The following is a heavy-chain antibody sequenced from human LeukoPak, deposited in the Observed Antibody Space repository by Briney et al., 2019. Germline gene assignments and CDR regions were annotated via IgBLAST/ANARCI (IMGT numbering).Heavy chain of an antibody. CDR2: IIPIFGTA. D-gene: IGHD4-17*01. J-gene: IGHJ3*01. CDR3: ARGNYGDSRSTDDAFDV. CDR1: GDTFSSYA. Sequence: VASVKVSCKASGDTFSSYAISWVRQAPGQGLEWMGGIIPIFGTANYAQKFQGRVTITADESTSTAYMELGSLRSEDTAVYYCARGNYGDSRSTDDAFDVWGQGTMVTVSS. V-gene: IGHV1-69*13.